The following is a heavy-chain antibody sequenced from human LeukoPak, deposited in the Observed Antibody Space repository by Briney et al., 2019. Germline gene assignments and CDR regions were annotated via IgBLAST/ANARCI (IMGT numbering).Heavy chain of an antibody. CDR1: GFTFSSHA. V-gene: IGHV3-23*01. CDR2: ISGSGGST. Sequence: GGSLRLSCAASGFTFSSHAMSWVRQAPGKGLEWVSAISGSGGSTYYADSVKGRFTISRDNSKNTLYLQMNSLRAEDTAVYYCAKDRAGLGHFDYWGQGTLVTVSS. CDR3: AKDRAGLGHFDY. J-gene: IGHJ4*02. D-gene: IGHD6-19*01.